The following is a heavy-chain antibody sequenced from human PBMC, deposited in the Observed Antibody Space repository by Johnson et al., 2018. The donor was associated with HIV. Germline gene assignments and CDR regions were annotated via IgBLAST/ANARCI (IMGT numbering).Heavy chain of an antibody. Sequence: VQLVESGGGLVQPGGSLRLSCAASGFTFSSYWMSLVRQAPGKGLEWVANIKQDGSEKYYADSVKGRFTISRDNSKNTLYLQMNSLRAEDTAVYYCARDSAEQVGDAIDLWGRGTMVTVSS. D-gene: IGHD1/OR15-1a*01. CDR1: GFTFSSYW. CDR3: ARDSAEQVGDAIDL. CDR2: IKQDGSEK. J-gene: IGHJ3*01. V-gene: IGHV3-7*01.